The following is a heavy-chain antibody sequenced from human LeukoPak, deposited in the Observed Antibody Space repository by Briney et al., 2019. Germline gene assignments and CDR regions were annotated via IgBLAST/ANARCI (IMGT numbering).Heavy chain of an antibody. CDR1: GFSLSTSGVG. Sequence: SGPTLVNPTQTLTLTCTFSGFSLSTSGVGVGWIRQPPGKALEWLALIYWDDDKRYSPSLKSRLTITKDTSKNQVVLTRTNMDPVDTATYYCAHRRGTGTNNWFDPWGQGTLVTVSS. CDR3: AHRRGTGTNNWFDP. D-gene: IGHD1-1*01. V-gene: IGHV2-5*02. CDR2: IYWDDDK. J-gene: IGHJ5*02.